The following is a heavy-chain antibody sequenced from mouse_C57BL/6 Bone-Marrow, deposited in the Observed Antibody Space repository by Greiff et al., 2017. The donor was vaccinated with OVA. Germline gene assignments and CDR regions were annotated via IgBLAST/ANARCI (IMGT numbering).Heavy chain of an antibody. J-gene: IGHJ2*01. CDR3: ARLTL. Sequence: VQLQQPGAELVRPGTSVKLSCKASGYTFTSYWMHWVKQRPGQGLERIGVIDPSDSYTNYNQKFKGKATLTVDTSSSTAYMQLSSLTSEDSAVYYCARLTLWGQGTTLTVSS. CDR2: IDPSDSYT. CDR1: GYTFTSYW. D-gene: IGHD4-1*01. V-gene: IGHV1-59*01.